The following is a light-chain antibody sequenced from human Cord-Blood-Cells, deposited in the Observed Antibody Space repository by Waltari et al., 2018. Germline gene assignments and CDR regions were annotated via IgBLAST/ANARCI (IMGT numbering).Light chain of an antibody. CDR1: QGISSY. CDR3: QQYYSYPPFT. V-gene: IGKV1-8*01. J-gene: IGKJ2*01. Sequence: AIRMTQSPSSFSASTGDRVTIPCRASQGISSYLAWYQQKPGKAPKLLTYAASTLQSGVPSRFSGSGSRTDFTLTISCQQSEDFATYYCQQYYSYPPFTFGQGTKLEIK. CDR2: AAS.